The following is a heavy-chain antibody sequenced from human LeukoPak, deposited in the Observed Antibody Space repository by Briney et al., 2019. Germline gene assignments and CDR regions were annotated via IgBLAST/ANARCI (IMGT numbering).Heavy chain of an antibody. D-gene: IGHD7-27*01. CDR2: IYHSGNT. Sequence: GSLRLSCAASGFTFSSYGMHWVRQSPGKGLEWIGEIYHSGNTNYNPSLKSRAAISLDKSSNQFSLRLTSVTAADTAMYFCAREEMPGEFDYWGQGTLVTVSS. CDR3: AREEMPGEFDY. CDR1: GFTFSSYG. J-gene: IGHJ4*02. V-gene: IGHV4-4*01.